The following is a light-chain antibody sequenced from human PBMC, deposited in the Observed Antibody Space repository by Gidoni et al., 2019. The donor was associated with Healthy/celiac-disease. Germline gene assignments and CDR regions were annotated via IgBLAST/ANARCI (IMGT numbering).Light chain of an antibody. J-gene: IGLJ3*02. V-gene: IGLV2-11*01. CDR2: EVS. CDR1: SSDVGGYNY. Sequence: QPPLTPPRPVSGSPGQPVTISCTGTSSDVGGYNYVSWYQQHPGKAPKLMIYEVSKRPSGVPDRFSGSKSGNTASLTISGLQAEDEADYYCCSYAGSYPWVFGGGTKLTVL. CDR3: CSYAGSYPWV.